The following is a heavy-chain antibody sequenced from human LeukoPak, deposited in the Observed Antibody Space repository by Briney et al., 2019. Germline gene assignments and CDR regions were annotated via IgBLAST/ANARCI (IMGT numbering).Heavy chain of an antibody. D-gene: IGHD6-19*01. CDR1: GFTFSSYG. J-gene: IGHJ4*02. Sequence: PGGSLRLSCAASGFTFSSYGMHWVRQAPGKGLEWVASIWEDGSNIYYADSVRGRFTISRDNSKNTLYLQMNSLSAEDTAVYYCARVGYNSGWYEYWGQGTLVTVSS. CDR3: ARVGYNSGWYEY. CDR2: IWEDGSNI. V-gene: IGHV3-33*01.